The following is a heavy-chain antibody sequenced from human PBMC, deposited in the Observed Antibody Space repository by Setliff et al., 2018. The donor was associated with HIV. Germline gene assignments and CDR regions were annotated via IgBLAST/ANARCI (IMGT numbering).Heavy chain of an antibody. D-gene: IGHD3-3*01. Sequence: ASVKVSCKASGYTFTSYYLHWVRQAPGQGLEWMGLINPSGGSTTYAQKFLGRVTLTRDTSTSTVYMELSSLRSEDTAVYYCARDRVRITIFGANDASDIWGQGTMVTVSS. V-gene: IGHV1-46*01. J-gene: IGHJ3*02. CDR2: INPSGGST. CDR3: ARDRVRITIFGANDASDI. CDR1: GYTFTSYY.